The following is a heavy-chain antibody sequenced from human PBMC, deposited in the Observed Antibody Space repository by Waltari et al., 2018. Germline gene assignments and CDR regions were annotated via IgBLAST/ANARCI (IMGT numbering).Heavy chain of an antibody. CDR1: GLTFTKNW. J-gene: IGHJ4*02. CDR3: ARQTAAVDPFDY. D-gene: IGHD2-15*01. Sequence: EVQLVQSGAEVKKPGESLKISCKVSGLTFTKNWIAWVRQMPGKGLEWVGMIYPGDSDIRYSPSLQGQVTISVDKSINTAFLQWTSLKASDTAIYFCARQTAAVDPFDYWGQGTLVTVSS. CDR2: IYPGDSDI. V-gene: IGHV5-51*01.